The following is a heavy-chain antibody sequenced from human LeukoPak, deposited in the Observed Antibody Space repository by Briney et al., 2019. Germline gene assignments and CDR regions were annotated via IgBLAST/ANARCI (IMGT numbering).Heavy chain of an antibody. J-gene: IGHJ5*02. Sequence: ASVTVSCKASGYTFTGYYMHWVRQAPGQGLEWMGWINPNSGGTNYAQKFQGRVTMTRDTSISTAYMELSRLRSDDTAVYYCARAIAAAVWFDPWGQGTLVTVSS. D-gene: IGHD6-13*01. CDR1: GYTFTGYY. CDR2: INPNSGGT. CDR3: ARAIAAAVWFDP. V-gene: IGHV1-2*02.